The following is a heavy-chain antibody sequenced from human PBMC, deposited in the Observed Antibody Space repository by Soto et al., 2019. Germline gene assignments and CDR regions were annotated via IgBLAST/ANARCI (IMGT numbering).Heavy chain of an antibody. Sequence: GGSLRLSCAASGFTFSSYAMHWVRQAPGKGPVWVSQINLDGTTTNYADSVKGRFTISRDNAENTLYLHMNSLRAEDTAVYYCAKDVSWGQSDYWGQGTLVTVSS. D-gene: IGHD3-16*01. CDR1: GFTFSSYA. CDR2: INLDGTTT. CDR3: AKDVSWGQSDY. V-gene: IGHV3-74*01. J-gene: IGHJ4*02.